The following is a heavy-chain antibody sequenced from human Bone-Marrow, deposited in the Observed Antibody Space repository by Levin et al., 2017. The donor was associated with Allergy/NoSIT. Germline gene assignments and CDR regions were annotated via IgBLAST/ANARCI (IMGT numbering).Heavy chain of an antibody. CDR3: ARYCSSATCYFDAFAV. J-gene: IGHJ3*01. V-gene: IGHV3-53*01. CDR1: GFTVSDNY. CDR2: LYSGGTTT. D-gene: IGHD2-2*01. Sequence: GGSLRLSCAASGFTVSDNYMSWVRQAPGKGLEWVSVLYSGGTTTFYADSVRGRFTISRDNSKNTLFLQMDSLRAEDTAIYYCARYCSSATCYFDAFAVWGQGTLVTVSS.